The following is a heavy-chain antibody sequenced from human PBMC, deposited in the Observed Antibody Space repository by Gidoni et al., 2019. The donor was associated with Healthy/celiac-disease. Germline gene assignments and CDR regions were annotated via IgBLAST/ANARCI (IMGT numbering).Heavy chain of an antibody. CDR3: ARGGVRGVTVAFDL. CDR1: GFTFSSYD. J-gene: IGHJ3*01. CDR2: IGSAGDT. V-gene: IGHV3-13*01. D-gene: IGHD3-10*01. Sequence: EVQLVESGGGLVQPGGSLRLSCAASGFTFSSYDMHWVRQATGTGLEWVSAIGSAGDTYYAGSVKGRFTISRENAKNSLYLQMKSLRAGDTAVYYCARGGVRGVTVAFDLWGQGTMVTVSS.